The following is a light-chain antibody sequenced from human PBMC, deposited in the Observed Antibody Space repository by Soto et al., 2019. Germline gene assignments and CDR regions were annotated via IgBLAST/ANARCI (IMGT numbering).Light chain of an antibody. J-gene: IGLJ1*01. CDR2: DVS. Sequence: SALTQPASLSGSPGRSITISCTGTSSDVGGYNYVSWYQQHPGKAPKLMIYDVSNRPSGVSNRFSGSKSGNTASLTISGLQAEDEADYYCSSYTSSSTLYVFGTGTKVTVL. V-gene: IGLV2-14*01. CDR1: SSDVGGYNY. CDR3: SSYTSSSTLYV.